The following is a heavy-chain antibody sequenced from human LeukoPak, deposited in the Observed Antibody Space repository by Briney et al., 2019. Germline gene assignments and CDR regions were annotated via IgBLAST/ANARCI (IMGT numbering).Heavy chain of an antibody. J-gene: IGHJ6*03. Sequence: ASVKVPCKASGYTFTSYGISWVRQAPGQGLEWMGWISAYNGNTNYAQKLQGRVTMTTDTSTSTAYMELRSLRSDDTAVYYCARDKYDYYYMDVWGKGTTVTVSS. V-gene: IGHV1-18*01. CDR1: GYTFTSYG. CDR3: ARDKYDYYYMDV. CDR2: ISAYNGNT. D-gene: IGHD3-3*01.